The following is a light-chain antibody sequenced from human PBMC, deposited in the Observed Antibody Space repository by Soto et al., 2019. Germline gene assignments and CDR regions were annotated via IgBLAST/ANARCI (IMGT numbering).Light chain of an antibody. CDR3: LIYYGGAWV. V-gene: IGLV7-43*01. Sequence: QAVVTQEPSLTVSPGGTVTLTCASNTGAVTNNYFPNWLQQKPGQTPRALIYGTSDKYSWTPARFSGSLLGGKAALTLSSVQPEDEADYYCLIYYGGAWVFGGGTKLTVL. CDR2: GTS. CDR1: TGAVTNNYF. J-gene: IGLJ2*01.